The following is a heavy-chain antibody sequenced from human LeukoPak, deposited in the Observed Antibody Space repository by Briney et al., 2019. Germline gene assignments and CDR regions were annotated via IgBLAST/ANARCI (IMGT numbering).Heavy chain of an antibody. V-gene: IGHV3-74*01. CDR3: ARDHGI. Sequence: GGSLRLSCADSGFTFSIYWMHWVRHAPGKGLVWVSHINSDGSTTDYADSVKGRFTISRDNAKNTLYLQMNSLRAEDTAIYFCARDHGIWGQGTLVTVSS. J-gene: IGHJ4*02. CDR2: INSDGSTT. CDR1: GFTFSIYW.